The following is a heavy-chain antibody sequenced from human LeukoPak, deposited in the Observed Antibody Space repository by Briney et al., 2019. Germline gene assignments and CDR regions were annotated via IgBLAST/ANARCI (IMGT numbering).Heavy chain of an antibody. CDR3: ANGDYSGFDP. J-gene: IGHJ5*02. CDR1: GGSFSGYY. CDR2: INHSGST. V-gene: IGHV4-34*01. Sequence: QASETLSLTCAVYGGSFSGYYWSWIRQPPGKGLEWIGEINHSGSTNYNPSLKSRVTISVDTSKNQFSLKLSSVTAADTAVYYCANGDYSGFDPWGQGTLVTVSS. D-gene: IGHD4-17*01.